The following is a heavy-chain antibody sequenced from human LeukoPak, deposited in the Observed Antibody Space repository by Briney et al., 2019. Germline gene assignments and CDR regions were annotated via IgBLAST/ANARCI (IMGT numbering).Heavy chain of an antibody. CDR1: GGSISSGDYY. V-gene: IGHV4-30-4*01. CDR3: ARGLPRYNYDY. CDR2: IYYSGST. D-gene: IGHD1-14*01. J-gene: IGHJ4*02. Sequence: PSQTLSLTCTVSGGSISSGDYYWSWIRQPPGKGLEWVGYIYYSGSTYYNPSLKSRVTISVDTSKNQFSLKLSSVTAADTAVYYCARGLPRYNYDYWGQGTLVTVSS.